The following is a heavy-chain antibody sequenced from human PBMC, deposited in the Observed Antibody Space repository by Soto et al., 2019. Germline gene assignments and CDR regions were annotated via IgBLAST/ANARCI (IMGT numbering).Heavy chain of an antibody. Sequence: ASVKVSCKASGYTFTSYGISWVRQAPGQGLEWMGWISAYNGNTNYAQKLQGRVTMTTDTSTSTAYMELRSLRSDDTAVYYCAREEVDYGSSEWFDPWGQGTLVTVSS. V-gene: IGHV1-18*01. CDR1: GYTFTSYG. CDR2: ISAYNGNT. CDR3: AREEVDYGSSEWFDP. J-gene: IGHJ5*02. D-gene: IGHD4-17*01.